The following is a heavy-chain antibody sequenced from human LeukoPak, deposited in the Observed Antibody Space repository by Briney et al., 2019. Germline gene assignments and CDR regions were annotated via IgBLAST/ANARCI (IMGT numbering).Heavy chain of an antibody. CDR3: ARATDSSGYYYTVEAFDI. D-gene: IGHD3-22*01. Sequence: GGSLRLSCAASGFTVSSNYMSWVRQAPGKGLEWVSVIYSGGSTYYADSVKGRFTISRDNSKNTLYLQMNSLRAEDTAVYYCARATDSSGYYYTVEAFDIWGQGTMVTVSS. V-gene: IGHV3-66*02. J-gene: IGHJ3*02. CDR2: IYSGGST. CDR1: GFTVSSNY.